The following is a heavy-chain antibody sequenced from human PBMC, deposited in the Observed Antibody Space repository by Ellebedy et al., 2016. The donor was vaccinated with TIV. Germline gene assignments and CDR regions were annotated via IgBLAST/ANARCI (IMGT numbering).Heavy chain of an antibody. D-gene: IGHD2-2*01. CDR2: FDPEDGET. CDR1: GYTLTELS. J-gene: IGHJ6*02. V-gene: IGHV1-24*01. Sequence: AASVKVSCKVSGYTLTELSMHWVRQAPGKGLEWMGGFDPEDGETIYAQKFQGRVTITADKSTSTAYMELSSLRSEDTAVYYCARERGADQLLLNYYYYYGMDVWGQGTTVTVSS. CDR3: ARERGADQLLLNYYYYYGMDV.